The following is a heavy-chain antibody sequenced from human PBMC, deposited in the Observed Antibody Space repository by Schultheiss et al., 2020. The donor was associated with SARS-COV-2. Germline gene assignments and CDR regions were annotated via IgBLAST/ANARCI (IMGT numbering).Heavy chain of an antibody. Sequence: GGSLRLSCAASGFTFSSYSMNWVRQAPGKGLEWVSAISGSGGSTYYADSVKGRFTISRDNSKNTLYLQMNSLRAEDTAVYYCAKDAHITMIVVVITYFDYWGQGTLVTVSS. D-gene: IGHD3-22*01. CDR3: AKDAHITMIVVVITYFDY. J-gene: IGHJ4*02. V-gene: IGHV3-23*01. CDR2: ISGSGGST. CDR1: GFTFSSYS.